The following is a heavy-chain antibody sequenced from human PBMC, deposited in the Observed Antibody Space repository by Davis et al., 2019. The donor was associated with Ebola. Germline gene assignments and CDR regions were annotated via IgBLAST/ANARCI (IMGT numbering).Heavy chain of an antibody. D-gene: IGHD6-25*01. CDR1: GFTFSGSA. CDR3: TRTHSSVPDY. CDR2: IRSKANSYAT. Sequence: GESLKISCAASGFTFSGSAMYWVRQASGKGLEWVGRIRSKANSYATAYAASVKGRFTISRDDSKNTAYLQMNSLKTEDTAVYYCTRTHSSVPDYWGQGTLVTVSS. V-gene: IGHV3-73*01. J-gene: IGHJ4*02.